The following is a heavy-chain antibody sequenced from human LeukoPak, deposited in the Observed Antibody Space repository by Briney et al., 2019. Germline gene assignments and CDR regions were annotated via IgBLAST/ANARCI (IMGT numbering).Heavy chain of an antibody. CDR1: GFSFSSYW. V-gene: IGHV3-21*01. J-gene: IGHJ4*02. CDR2: ISAHSRYI. CDR3: ARQYYDFWSGFYTADYYFDY. Sequence: GGSLRLSCVASGFSFSSYWMNWVRQAPGKGLEWVSSISAHSRYIYYADSVKGRFTISRDNAQTSLYLQMNSLRAEDSAVYYCARQYYDFWSGFYTADYYFDYWGRGTLVTVSS. D-gene: IGHD3-3*01.